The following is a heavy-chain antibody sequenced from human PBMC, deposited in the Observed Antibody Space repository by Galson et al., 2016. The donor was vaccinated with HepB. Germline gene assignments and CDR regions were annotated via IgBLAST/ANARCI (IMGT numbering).Heavy chain of an antibody. CDR1: GGSISSSSYS. Sequence: SETLSLTCSVSGGSISSSSYSWGWIRQPPGKGLEWIGNSDYSGKTSYNPALKSRVTIYVDTSNKQFSLNLRSVTAADTAVYYCARTYGDYVPVDFWGQGTLVTVSS. J-gene: IGHJ4*02. V-gene: IGHV4-39*01. CDR3: ARTYGDYVPVDF. D-gene: IGHD4-17*01. CDR2: SDYSGKT.